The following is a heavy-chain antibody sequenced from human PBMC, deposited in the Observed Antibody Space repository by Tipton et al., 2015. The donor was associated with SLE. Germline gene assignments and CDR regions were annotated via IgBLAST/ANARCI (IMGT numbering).Heavy chain of an antibody. CDR3: ARVGSGWVAFDI. CDR2: INHSGST. J-gene: IGHJ3*02. D-gene: IGHD6-19*01. V-gene: IGHV4-30-4*01. Sequence: TLSLTCTVSGGSISSGDYYWSWIRQPPGKGLEWFREINHSGSTNYNPSLKSRVTISVDTSKNQFSLKLSSVTAADTAVYYCARVGSGWVAFDIWGQGTMDTVSS. CDR1: GGSISSGDYY.